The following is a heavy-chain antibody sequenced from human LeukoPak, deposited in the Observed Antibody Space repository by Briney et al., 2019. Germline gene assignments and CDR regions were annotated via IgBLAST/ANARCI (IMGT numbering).Heavy chain of an antibody. CDR2: MYPGDSDT. Sequence: GESLKISCKSSGYSFTSYWIGWVRQMPGKGLEWMGIMYPGDSDTRYSPSFQGQITISADKSISTVYLQWSSLKASDTAMYYCARIIAVAGTKWFDYWGQGTLVTVPS. CDR1: GYSFTSYW. CDR3: ARIIAVAGTKWFDY. D-gene: IGHD6-19*01. V-gene: IGHV5-51*01. J-gene: IGHJ4*02.